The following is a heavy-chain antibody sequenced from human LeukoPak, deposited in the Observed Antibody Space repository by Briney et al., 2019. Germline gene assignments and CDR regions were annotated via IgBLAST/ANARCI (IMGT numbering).Heavy chain of an antibody. CDR3: AGFAYDPY. CDR2: FGISGTT. Sequence: PGGSLRLSCTASGFSLSTYDMHWVRQAPGEGLEWVSYFGISGTTYYADSVKGRFTISRDNAKNSLYLQMNSPSAEDTAVYYCAGFAYDPYWGQGTPVTVSS. J-gene: IGHJ4*02. D-gene: IGHD5-12*01. CDR1: GFSLSTYD. V-gene: IGHV3-69-1*01.